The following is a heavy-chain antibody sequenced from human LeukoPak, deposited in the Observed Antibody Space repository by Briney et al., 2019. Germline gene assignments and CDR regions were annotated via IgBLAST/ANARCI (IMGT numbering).Heavy chain of an antibody. Sequence: SETLSLTCTVSGGSISSDDYYWSWIRQPPGKGLEWIGSIYRSGSTYYNPSLKSRVTISVDTSKNQFSLKLSSVTAADTAVYYCARDDIVVVPAAILYNWFDPWGQGTLVTVSS. CDR1: GGSISSDDYY. CDR3: ARDDIVVVPAAILYNWFDP. J-gene: IGHJ5*02. V-gene: IGHV4-39*07. CDR2: IYRSGST. D-gene: IGHD2-2*01.